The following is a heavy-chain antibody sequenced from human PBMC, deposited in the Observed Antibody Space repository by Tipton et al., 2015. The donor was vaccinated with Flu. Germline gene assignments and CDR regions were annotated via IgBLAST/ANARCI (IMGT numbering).Heavy chain of an antibody. CDR1: GGSVSSGSYY. D-gene: IGHD3-10*01. Sequence: TLSLTCTVSGGSVSSGSYYWSWIRQPPGKGLEWIGYIYYSGSTNYNPSLKSRVTISVDTSKNQFSLKLSSVTAADTAVYYCARLARWFGELGFDPWGQGTLVTVSS. CDR2: IYYSGST. CDR3: ARLARWFGELGFDP. J-gene: IGHJ5*02. V-gene: IGHV4-61*01.